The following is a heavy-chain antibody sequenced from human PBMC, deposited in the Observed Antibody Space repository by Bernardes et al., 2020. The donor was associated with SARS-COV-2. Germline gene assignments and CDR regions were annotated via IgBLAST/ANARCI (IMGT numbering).Heavy chain of an antibody. CDR2: IHYSGTT. CDR3: ARAPSRPIFGVVNLNGGLDY. Sequence: LSLTCTVSGGSISGTNYYWDWIRQPPGKGLEWIGNIHYSGTTYSNPSLKGRVAISVDTSKNQFSLYLSSVTAADTAVYYCARAPSRPIFGVVNLNGGLDYWGQGALVTVSS. CDR1: GGSISGTNYY. J-gene: IGHJ4*02. V-gene: IGHV4-39*02. D-gene: IGHD3-3*01.